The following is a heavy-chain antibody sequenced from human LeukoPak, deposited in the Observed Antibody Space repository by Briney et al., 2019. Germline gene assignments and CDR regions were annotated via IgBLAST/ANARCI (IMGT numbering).Heavy chain of an antibody. V-gene: IGHV4-39*01. D-gene: IGHD3-10*01. CDR1: GGSISSDTHH. J-gene: IGHJ5*02. Sequence: SETLSLTRTVSGGSISSDTHHWGWIRQPPGKGLQWIGSVYYSGSTYYNPSLRSRVTLSVDTSKDQFSLKLSSVTATDTAMYYCARSGWPLGGFDPWGQGILVTVSS. CDR2: VYYSGST. CDR3: ARSGWPLGGFDP.